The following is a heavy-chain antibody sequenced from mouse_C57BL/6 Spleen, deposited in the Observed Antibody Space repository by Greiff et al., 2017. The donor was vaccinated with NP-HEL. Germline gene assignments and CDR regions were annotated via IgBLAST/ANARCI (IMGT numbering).Heavy chain of an antibody. J-gene: IGHJ3*01. CDR2: IDPETGGT. D-gene: IGHD1-1*01. V-gene: IGHV1-15*01. CDR1: GYTFTDYE. Sequence: QVQLQQSGAELVRPGASVTLSCKASGYTFTDYEMHWVKQTPVHGLEWIGAIDPETGGTAYNQKFKGKAILTADKSSSTAYMELRSLTSEDSAVYYCTRGDLLQGAWFAYWGQGTLVTVSA. CDR3: TRGDLLQGAWFAY.